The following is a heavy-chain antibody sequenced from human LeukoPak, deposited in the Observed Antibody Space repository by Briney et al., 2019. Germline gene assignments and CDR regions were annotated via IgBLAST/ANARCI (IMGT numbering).Heavy chain of an antibody. V-gene: IGHV4-61*02. CDR1: GGSISSGSYY. CDR2: IYTSGST. J-gene: IGHJ4*02. D-gene: IGHD3-10*02. CDR3: AKDPPLYYVPNYFDY. Sequence: SETLSLTCTVSGGSISSGSYYWSWIRQPAGKGLEWIGRIYTSGSTNYNPSLKSRVTISVDTSKNQFSLKLSSVTAADTAVYYCAKDPPLYYVPNYFDYWGQGTLVTVSS.